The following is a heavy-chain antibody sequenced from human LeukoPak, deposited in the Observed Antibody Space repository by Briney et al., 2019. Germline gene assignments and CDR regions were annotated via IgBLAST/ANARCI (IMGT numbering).Heavy chain of an antibody. CDR3: AKDRGVYGSGSSSYYFDY. D-gene: IGHD3-10*01. J-gene: IGHJ4*02. CDR1: GFTFSSYA. Sequence: GGSLRLSCAASGFTFSSYAMSWARQAPGKGLEWVSAISGSGGSTYYADSVKGRFTISRDNSKNTLYLQMNSLRAEDTAVYYCAKDRGVYGSGSSSYYFDYWGQGTLVTVSS. CDR2: ISGSGGST. V-gene: IGHV3-23*01.